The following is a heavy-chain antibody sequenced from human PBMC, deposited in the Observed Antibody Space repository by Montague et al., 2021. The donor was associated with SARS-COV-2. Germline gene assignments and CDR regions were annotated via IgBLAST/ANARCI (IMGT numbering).Heavy chain of an antibody. Sequence: TLSLTCTLSGGSISRGGYYYTWIRQYPGKGLEWFGYIHDTGRTNYKSSLRSRITMSVDTSKNPFSLKLTSVTAADTAVYYCARALEYGTASGYFDYWGQGTLVTVSS. V-gene: IGHV4-31*03. D-gene: IGHD1-1*01. J-gene: IGHJ4*02. CDR3: ARALEYGTASGYFDY. CDR2: IHDTGRT. CDR1: GGSISRGGYY.